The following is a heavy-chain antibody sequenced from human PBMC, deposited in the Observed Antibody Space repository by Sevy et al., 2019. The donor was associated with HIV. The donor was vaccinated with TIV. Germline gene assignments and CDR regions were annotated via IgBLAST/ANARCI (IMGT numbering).Heavy chain of an antibody. Sequence: GGSLRLSCAASGFTFSSYAMHWVRQAPGKGLEYVSAISSNGGSTYYANSVKGRFTIFRDNSKNTLYLHMGSLRAEDMAVYYCARGHFWSGFWYYFDYWGQGILVTVSS. J-gene: IGHJ4*02. D-gene: IGHD3-3*02. CDR3: ARGHFWSGFWYYFDY. CDR1: GFTFSSYA. CDR2: ISSNGGST. V-gene: IGHV3-64*01.